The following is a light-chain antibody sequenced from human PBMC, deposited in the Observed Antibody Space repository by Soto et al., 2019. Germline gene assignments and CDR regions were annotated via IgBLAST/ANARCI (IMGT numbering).Light chain of an antibody. Sequence: DIQLTQSPSFLSASVGDRVTITRRASQGISSYLAWYQQKPGKAPKLLIYAASTLQSGVPSRFSGSGSGTEFTLTISSLQPEDFATYYCQQLNSYPFTFGGGTKVDIK. CDR3: QQLNSYPFT. V-gene: IGKV1-9*01. CDR2: AAS. J-gene: IGKJ4*01. CDR1: QGISSY.